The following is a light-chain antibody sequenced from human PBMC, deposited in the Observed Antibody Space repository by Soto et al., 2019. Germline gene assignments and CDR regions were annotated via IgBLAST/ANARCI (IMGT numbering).Light chain of an antibody. Sequence: DIQMTHSPSSVSASVGDRVTITCQASQGISRSLAWYQQKPGKAPKLLIYSASSLQSGVPSRFSGSGFGTDFTLTISSLQPEDFATYYCQQADTFPITFGQGTRLEIK. CDR1: QGISRS. CDR3: QQADTFPIT. CDR2: SAS. J-gene: IGKJ5*01. V-gene: IGKV1D-12*01.